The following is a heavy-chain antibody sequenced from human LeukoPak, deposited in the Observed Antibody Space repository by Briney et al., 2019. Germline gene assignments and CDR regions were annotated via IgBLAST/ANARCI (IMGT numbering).Heavy chain of an antibody. J-gene: IGHJ4*02. V-gene: IGHV1-69*04. D-gene: IGHD4-17*01. CDR1: GGTFSSYV. Sequence: GASVKVSCKASGGTFSSYVISWVRQAPGQGLEWMGRIIPILGVADYAQKFHGRVTITADKSTSTAYMELSNLRSEDTAVYYCATSGAGDYVGGPLVFDYWGQGTLVTVSS. CDR2: IIPILGVA. CDR3: ATSGAGDYVGGPLVFDY.